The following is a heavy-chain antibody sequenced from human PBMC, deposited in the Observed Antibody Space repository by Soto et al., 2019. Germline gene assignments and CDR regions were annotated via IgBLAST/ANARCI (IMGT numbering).Heavy chain of an antibody. V-gene: IGHV1-18*01. CDR3: ARDVSMRQWLVHTNWFDP. Sequence: ASVKVSCKASGYTFTSYGISWVRQASGQGLEWMGWISAYNGNTNYAQKLQGRVTMTTDTSTSTAYMELRSLRSDDTAVYYCARDVSMRQWLVHTNWFDPWGQGTLVTVSS. D-gene: IGHD6-19*01. CDR2: ISAYNGNT. J-gene: IGHJ5*02. CDR1: GYTFTSYG.